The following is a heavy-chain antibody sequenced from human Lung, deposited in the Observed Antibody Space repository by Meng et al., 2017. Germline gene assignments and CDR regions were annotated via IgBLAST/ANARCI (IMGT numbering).Heavy chain of an antibody. CDR2: VYTSRTT. Sequence: QGPLQYTSHGLVHPPQPLSHHFRVAGGSRSNGSSFRTWIRPPAGKGVEYSGRVYTSRTTDYNPSLKSRLTISVAMSKTLFSLNLSSGTAADPAVCYCSSNLRGGALAYWGQGTLVTVSS. CDR3: SSNLRGGALAY. V-gene: IGHV4-61*02. CDR1: GGSRSNGSSF. D-gene: IGHD3-16*01. J-gene: IGHJ4*02.